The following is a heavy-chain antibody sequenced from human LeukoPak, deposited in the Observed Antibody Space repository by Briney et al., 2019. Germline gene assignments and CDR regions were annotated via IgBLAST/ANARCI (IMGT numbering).Heavy chain of an antibody. Sequence: GGSLRLSCAASGFTFSSYEMNWVRQAPGKGLEWVSYISSSGSTIYYADSVKGRLTISRDNAKNSLYLQMNSLRAEDTAVYYCARANEVGAFDIWGQGTMVTVSS. V-gene: IGHV3-48*03. CDR1: GFTFSSYE. CDR2: ISSSGSTI. CDR3: ARANEVGAFDI. J-gene: IGHJ3*02. D-gene: IGHD4/OR15-4a*01.